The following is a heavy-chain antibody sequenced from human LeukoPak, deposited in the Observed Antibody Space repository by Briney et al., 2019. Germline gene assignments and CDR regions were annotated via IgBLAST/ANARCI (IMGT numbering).Heavy chain of an antibody. Sequence: SETLSLNCTVSGGSISSYHWSWIRQPPGKGLEWIGYIYYSGSTNYDPSLQSRVTISVDTSKNQFSLKLSSVTAADTAVYYCARAAVGSFDYWGQGTLVTVSS. CDR2: IYYSGST. CDR1: GGSISSYH. D-gene: IGHD4-23*01. CDR3: ARAAVGSFDY. J-gene: IGHJ4*02. V-gene: IGHV4-59*01.